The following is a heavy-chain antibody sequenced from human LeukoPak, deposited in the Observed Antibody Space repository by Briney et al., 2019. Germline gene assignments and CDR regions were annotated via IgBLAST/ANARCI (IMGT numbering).Heavy chain of an antibody. D-gene: IGHD1-26*01. CDR2: IYTSGST. V-gene: IGHV4-4*07. CDR3: ATPYSGGYHGLDI. J-gene: IGHJ3*02. CDR1: GGSISSYY. Sequence: SETLSLTCTVSGGSISSYYWSWIRQPAGKGLEWIGRIYTSGSTNYNPSLKSRVTMSVDTSNNQFSLKLRSVTAADTAVFYCATPYSGGYHGLDIWGQGTMVTVSS.